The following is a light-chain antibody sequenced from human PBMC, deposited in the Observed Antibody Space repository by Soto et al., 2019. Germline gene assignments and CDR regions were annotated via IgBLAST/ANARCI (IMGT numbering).Light chain of an antibody. Sequence: DVVMTESPLSQPVTLGQPVSISCRSSQSIVHSNGINYLNWFQQRPGQSPRRLIYKVSNRDSGVPDRFIGSGSGTEFTLNISRVESEDIAIYYCMQGTQWPPTFGQGAKLEIK. CDR3: MQGTQWPPT. CDR1: QSIVHSNGINY. J-gene: IGKJ2*01. CDR2: KVS. V-gene: IGKV2-30*02.